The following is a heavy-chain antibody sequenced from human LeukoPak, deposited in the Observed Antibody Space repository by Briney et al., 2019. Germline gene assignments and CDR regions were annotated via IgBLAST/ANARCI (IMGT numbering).Heavy chain of an antibody. D-gene: IGHD6-13*01. CDR3: ASSYSSSWSGWFDP. Sequence: SETLSLTCAVYGGSFSGYYWSWIRQPPGKGLEWIGEINHSGSTNYNPSLKSRVTVSVDTSKNQFSLKLSSVTAADTAVYYCASSYSSSWSGWFDPWGQGTLVTVSS. CDR1: GGSFSGYY. J-gene: IGHJ5*02. V-gene: IGHV4-34*01. CDR2: INHSGST.